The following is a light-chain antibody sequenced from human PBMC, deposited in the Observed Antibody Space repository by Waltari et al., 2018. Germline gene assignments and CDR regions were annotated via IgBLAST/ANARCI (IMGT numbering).Light chain of an antibody. CDR3: QRYGTLPAT. CDR1: QSVSRALRT. Sequence: IVLTQSPANVSLSPCGRGTLSCRASQSVSRALRTLAWYQQKPGQAPRLLIYDASTRATGIPDRFSGSGSGTDFTLTISRLEPDDFAVYYCQRYGTLPATFGQGTKVEIK. J-gene: IGKJ1*01. V-gene: IGKV3-20*01. CDR2: DAS.